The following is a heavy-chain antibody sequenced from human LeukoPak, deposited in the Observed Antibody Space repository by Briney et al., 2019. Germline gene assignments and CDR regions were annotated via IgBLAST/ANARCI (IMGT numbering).Heavy chain of an antibody. J-gene: IGHJ4*02. CDR2: ISPNSGGT. CDR3: ARWSYDSSAHIDY. V-gene: IGHV1-2*02. Sequence: ASVKVSCKASGYTFTGYYLHWMRQAPGHALEWMGWISPNSGGTHYAQKFQGRVTMTTDTSISTAYVELTGLRGDDTAVYYCARWSYDSSAHIDYRGQGTLVTVSS. D-gene: IGHD3-22*01. CDR1: GYTFTGYY.